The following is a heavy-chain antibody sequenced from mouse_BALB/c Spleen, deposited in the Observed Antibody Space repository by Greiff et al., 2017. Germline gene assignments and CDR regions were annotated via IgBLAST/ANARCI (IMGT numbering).Heavy chain of an antibody. D-gene: IGHD3-1*01. CDR3: ARSGAMDY. V-gene: IGHV5-17*02. CDR1: GFTFSSFG. J-gene: IGHJ4*01. CDR2: ISSGSSTI. Sequence: DVKLVESGGGLVQPGGSRKLSCAASGFTFSSFGMHWVRQAPEKGLEWVAYISSGSSTIYYADTVKGRFTISTDNPKNTLFLQMTSLRSEDTAMYYCARSGAMDYWGQGTSVTVSS.